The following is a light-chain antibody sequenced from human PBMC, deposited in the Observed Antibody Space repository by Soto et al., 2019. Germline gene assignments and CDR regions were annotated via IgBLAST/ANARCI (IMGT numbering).Light chain of an antibody. CDR2: TAS. V-gene: IGKV1-9*01. CDR1: QDITSY. J-gene: IGKJ5*01. Sequence: DIQLTQSPSFLSASVGDRVTITCRASQDITSYLAWYQQKPGKAPKLLIHTASTLQTGVPSRFSGSGFGTEFTLTISSLQPEDFATYYCQQRKNYPITFGQGTRLEIK. CDR3: QQRKNYPIT.